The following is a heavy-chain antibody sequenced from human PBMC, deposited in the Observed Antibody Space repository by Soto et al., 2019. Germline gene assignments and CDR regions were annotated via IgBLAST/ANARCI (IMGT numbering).Heavy chain of an antibody. CDR2: IKHSGGT. CDR1: GGSFSGYY. Sequence: QVRLKQRGAGLLKPSETLSLTCDVYGGSFSGYYWSWIRQSPGKGLEWIGQIKHSGGTNYNPHLKGRVTISVDTPRNQFSLKLSSVTAADTAVYFCARTYYYRSGTYFAWFDPWGQATLVTVSS. V-gene: IGHV4-34*01. CDR3: ARTYYYRSGTYFAWFDP. D-gene: IGHD3-10*01. J-gene: IGHJ5*02.